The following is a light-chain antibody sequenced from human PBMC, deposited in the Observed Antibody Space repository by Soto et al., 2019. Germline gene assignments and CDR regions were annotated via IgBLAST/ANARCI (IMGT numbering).Light chain of an antibody. V-gene: IGKV3-15*01. CDR3: HQYNNWAYT. J-gene: IGKJ2*01. Sequence: EIVMTQSPATLSVSPGERATLSCRSSQSISSNLARYQQKPGQAPRLLVSGASTRATSFPARFSGRRSGTEFTRTIGSLESEDFAVYYCHQYNNWAYTFGQGTKLESK. CDR2: GAS. CDR1: QSISSN.